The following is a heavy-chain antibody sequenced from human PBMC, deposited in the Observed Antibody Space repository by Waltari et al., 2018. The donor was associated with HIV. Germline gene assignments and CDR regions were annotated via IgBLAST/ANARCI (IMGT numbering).Heavy chain of an antibody. J-gene: IGHJ4*02. V-gene: IGHV3-49*03. CDR1: GFTFGDYA. CDR3: SRSRGYSYGYADY. Sequence: EVQLVESGGGLVQSGRSLRLSCTASGFTFGDYAMSWFRQAPGKGLGWVGFIRSKTYGGTTEHAASVKDRVTISRDDSKSIAYLQMNSLKTEDTAVYYCSRSRGYSYGYADYWGQGTLVTVSS. D-gene: IGHD5-18*01. CDR2: IRSKTYGGTT.